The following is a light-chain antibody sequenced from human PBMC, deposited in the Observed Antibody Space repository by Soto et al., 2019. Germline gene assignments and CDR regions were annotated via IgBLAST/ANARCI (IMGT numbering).Light chain of an antibody. J-gene: IGLJ1*01. Sequence: QSALTQPPSASGSPGQSVTISCTGTFNDVGGYNSVSWYQHHPGKAPKLLIYEVIKRPSGIPDRFSGSKSDNTASLTVSGLQGEDEADYYCCSYADNYSYVFGTGTKVTVL. CDR3: CSYADNYSYV. V-gene: IGLV2-8*01. CDR2: EVI. CDR1: FNDVGGYNS.